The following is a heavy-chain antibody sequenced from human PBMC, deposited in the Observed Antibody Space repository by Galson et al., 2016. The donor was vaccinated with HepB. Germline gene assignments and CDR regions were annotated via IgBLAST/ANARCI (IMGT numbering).Heavy chain of an antibody. CDR3: ARKELYYYYYGMDV. CDR1: GFPFSAYG. Sequence: SLRLSCAASGFPFSAYGMSWVRQAPGKGLEWVAVISYDGSNKYYADSVKGRFTISRDNSKNTLYLQMNSLRAEDTAVYYCARKELYYYYYGMDVWGQGTTVTVSS. V-gene: IGHV3-30*03. CDR2: ISYDGSNK. J-gene: IGHJ6*02. D-gene: IGHD1-7*01.